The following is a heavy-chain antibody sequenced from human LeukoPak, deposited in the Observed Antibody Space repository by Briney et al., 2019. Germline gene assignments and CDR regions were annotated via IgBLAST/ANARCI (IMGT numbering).Heavy chain of an antibody. J-gene: IGHJ4*02. V-gene: IGHV1-2*02. D-gene: IGHD3-22*01. CDR2: INPNSGGT. Sequence: ASVNVSCKASGYTFTGYYMHWVRQAPGQGLEWMGWINPNSGGTNYAQKFQGRVTMTRAPSISTAYMELSRLRSDDTAVYYCARDTTSKYYYDSSGYYRPLGYWGQGTLVTVSS. CDR1: GYTFTGYY. CDR3: ARDTTSKYYYDSSGYYRPLGY.